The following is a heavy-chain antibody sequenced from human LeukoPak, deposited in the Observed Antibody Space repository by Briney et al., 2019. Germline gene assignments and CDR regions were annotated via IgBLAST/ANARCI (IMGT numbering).Heavy chain of an antibody. V-gene: IGHV4-59*01. CDR1: GGSMTTYY. CDR3: AKNLGGDYYSYWYLDL. J-gene: IGHJ2*01. D-gene: IGHD2-21*01. Sequence: SETLSLTCTVSGGSMTTYYWSWIRQPPGKGLEWIGYMYYSGSTNYNPSLKSRVTISVDTSKSRFSLRLSSATAADTAVYYCAKNLGGDYYSYWYLDLWGRGTLVTVSS. CDR2: MYYSGST.